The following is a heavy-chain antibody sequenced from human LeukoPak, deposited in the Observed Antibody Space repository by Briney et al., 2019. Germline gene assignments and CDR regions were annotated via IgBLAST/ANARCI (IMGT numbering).Heavy chain of an antibody. V-gene: IGHV3-21*04. J-gene: IGHJ3*02. CDR3: AKVAAASRWGDAFDI. D-gene: IGHD2-2*01. Sequence: PGGSLRLSCAASGFTFSSYSMNWVRQAPGKGLEWVSSISSSSSYIYYADSVKGRFTISRDNAKNSLYLQMNSLRAEDTALYYCAKVAAASRWGDAFDIWGQGTMVTVSS. CDR1: GFTFSSYS. CDR2: ISSSSSYI.